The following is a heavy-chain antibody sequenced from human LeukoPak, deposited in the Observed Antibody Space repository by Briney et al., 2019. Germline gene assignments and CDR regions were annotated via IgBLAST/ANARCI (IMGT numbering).Heavy chain of an antibody. CDR2: NYDKGST. CDR3: AKDSPFLNDYGDYVGGNDAFDI. V-gene: IGHV4-4*02. D-gene: IGHD4-17*01. CDR1: GCTLSRSNW. Sequence: PSETVSLTCAVSGCTLSRSNWYRGGRPPPGKGAEWIGENYDKGSTNNNPSLKGRVTISVDKSKNQFSLKLSSVTPEDTAVYYCAKDSPFLNDYGDYVGGNDAFDIWGQGTMVTVSS. J-gene: IGHJ3*02.